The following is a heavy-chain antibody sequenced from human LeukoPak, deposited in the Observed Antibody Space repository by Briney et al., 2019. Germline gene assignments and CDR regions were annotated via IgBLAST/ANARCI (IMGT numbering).Heavy chain of an antibody. J-gene: IGHJ4*02. CDR3: ARGRPAAIAPFDY. CDR1: GYSISSGYY. V-gene: IGHV4-38-2*02. CDR2: IYHSGST. Sequence: SSETLSLTCTVSGYSISSGYYWGWIRQPPGKGLEWFGSIYHSGSTYYNPSLKSRVTISVDTSKNQFSLKLSSVTAADTAVYYCARGRPAAIAPFDYWGQGTLVTVSS. D-gene: IGHD2-2*01.